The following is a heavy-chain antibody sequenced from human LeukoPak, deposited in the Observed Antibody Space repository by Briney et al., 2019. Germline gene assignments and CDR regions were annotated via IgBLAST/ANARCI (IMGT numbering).Heavy chain of an antibody. Sequence: PGGSLRLSCAASGFTFSSYGMHWVRQAPGKGLEWVAVISYDGSNKYYADSVKGRFTISRDNSKNTLYLQMNSLRAEDTAVYYCASIGSYYDFWSGYSGYWGQGTLVTVSS. CDR2: ISYDGSNK. CDR1: GFTFSSYG. CDR3: ASIGSYYDFWSGYSGY. D-gene: IGHD3-3*01. V-gene: IGHV3-30*03. J-gene: IGHJ4*02.